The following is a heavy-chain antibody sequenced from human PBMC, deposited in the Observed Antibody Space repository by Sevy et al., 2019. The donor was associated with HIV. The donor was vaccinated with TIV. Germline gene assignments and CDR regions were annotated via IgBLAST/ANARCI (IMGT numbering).Heavy chain of an antibody. Sequence: GGSLRLSCAASGFTFSSYAMHWVRQAPGKGLEWVAVISYDGSNKYYADSVKGRFTVSRDNSKNTLYMQMNSQRAEDTAVYYCARETGREGYCSSTSGDYYYYGMDVWGQGTTVTVSS. D-gene: IGHD2-2*01. CDR3: ARETGREGYCSSTSGDYYYYGMDV. CDR2: ISYDGSNK. J-gene: IGHJ6*02. V-gene: IGHV3-30*04. CDR1: GFTFSSYA.